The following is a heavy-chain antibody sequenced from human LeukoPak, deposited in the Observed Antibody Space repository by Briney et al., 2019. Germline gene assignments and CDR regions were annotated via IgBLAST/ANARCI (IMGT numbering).Heavy chain of an antibody. Sequence: PGGPLRLSCAASGFTFSSYAMSWVRQAPGKGLEWVSAISGSGGSTYYADSVKGRFTISRDNSKNTLYLQMNSLRAEDTAVYYCANGKQWLPTFGYWGQGTLVTVSS. CDR1: GFTFSSYA. V-gene: IGHV3-23*01. CDR3: ANGKQWLPTFGY. CDR2: ISGSGGST. D-gene: IGHD6-19*01. J-gene: IGHJ4*02.